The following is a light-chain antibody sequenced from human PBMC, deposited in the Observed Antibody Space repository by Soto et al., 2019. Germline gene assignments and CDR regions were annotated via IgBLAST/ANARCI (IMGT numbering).Light chain of an antibody. V-gene: IGKV3-11*01. CDR1: QSVSSY. CDR2: DAS. Sequence: FVLTQSPSTLSLSPGERATLSCRASQSVSSYLARYQQKPGQPPRLLIYDASNRATGIPARFSGSGSGTDFTLTLSSLGPEDFAVYYCQQPSNWPLTFGGGTKVDI. CDR3: QQPSNWPLT. J-gene: IGKJ4*01.